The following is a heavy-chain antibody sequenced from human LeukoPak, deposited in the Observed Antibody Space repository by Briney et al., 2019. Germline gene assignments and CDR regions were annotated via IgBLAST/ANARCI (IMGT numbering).Heavy chain of an antibody. D-gene: IGHD5-24*01. CDR3: AKDLHYNDGRWEFDP. J-gene: IGHJ5*02. CDR2: VVGDGTT. Sequence: GGSLRLSCAASGFAFSTFAMTWVRQAPGKGLEWVSGVVGDGTTYNADSVKGRFTLSKDNSKKTVYLQMNSLRVEDTAIYYCAKDLHYNDGRWEFDPWGQGTLVTVSS. CDR1: GFAFSTFA. V-gene: IGHV3-23*01.